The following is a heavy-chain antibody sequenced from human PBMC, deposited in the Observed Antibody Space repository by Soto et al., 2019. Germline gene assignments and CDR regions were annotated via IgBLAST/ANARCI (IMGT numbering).Heavy chain of an antibody. CDR3: ARELAVAGTVDY. CDR1: GGSFSGYY. D-gene: IGHD6-19*01. Sequence: PSETLSLTCAFYGGSFSGYYWSLIRQPPGKGLEWIGEINHSGSTNYNPSLKSRVTISVDTSKNQFSLKLSSVTAADTAVYYCARELAVAGTVDYWGQGTLVTVSS. CDR2: INHSGST. J-gene: IGHJ4*02. V-gene: IGHV4-34*01.